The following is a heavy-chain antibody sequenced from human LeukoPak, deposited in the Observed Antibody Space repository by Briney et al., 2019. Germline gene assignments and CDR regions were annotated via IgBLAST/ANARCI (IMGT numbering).Heavy chain of an antibody. CDR1: GFTFSSYS. J-gene: IGHJ3*02. Sequence: GGSPRLSCAASGFTFSSYSMNWVRQAPGKGLEWVSSISSSSSYIYYADSVKGRFTISRDNAKNSLYLQMNSLRAEDTAVYYCAGGHIAVAGTGAFDIWGQGTMVTVSS. V-gene: IGHV3-21*01. CDR3: AGGHIAVAGTGAFDI. D-gene: IGHD6-19*01. CDR2: ISSSSSYI.